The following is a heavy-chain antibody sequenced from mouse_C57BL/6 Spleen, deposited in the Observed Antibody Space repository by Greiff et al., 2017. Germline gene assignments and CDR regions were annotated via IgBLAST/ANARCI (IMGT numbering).Heavy chain of an antibody. V-gene: IGHV1-9*01. CDR2: LLPGSGST. D-gene: IGHD2-4*01. Sequence: VQLQESGAELMKPGASVKLSCKATGYTFTGYWIEWVKQRPGHGLEWIGELLPGSGSTNYTAKFKGKATFTAETSSNTAYMQRSSLTTKDAAIYYCARFYCDYDDAMDYWGQGTSVTVSS. CDR3: ARFYCDYDDAMDY. CDR1: GYTFTGYW. J-gene: IGHJ4*01.